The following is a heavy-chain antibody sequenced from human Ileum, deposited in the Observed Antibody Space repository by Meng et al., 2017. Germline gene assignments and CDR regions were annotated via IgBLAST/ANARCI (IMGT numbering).Heavy chain of an antibody. CDR2: IKRDGSEK. J-gene: IGHJ4*02. V-gene: IGHV3-7*01. CDR1: GFTFSNYG. CDR3: ARGFSVDY. Sequence: GESLKISCAASGFTFSNYGMSWVRQAPRGGLEWVAYIKRDGSEKYYVDSVKGRFTISRDNAKNSLYLQMNSLRAEDTALYYCARGFSVDYWGQGKLV. D-gene: IGHD6-19*01.